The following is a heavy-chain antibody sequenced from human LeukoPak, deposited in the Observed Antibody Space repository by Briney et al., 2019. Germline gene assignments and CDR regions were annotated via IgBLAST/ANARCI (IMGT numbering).Heavy chain of an antibody. D-gene: IGHD2-2*01. CDR2: IYTSGST. J-gene: IGHJ4*02. CDR1: GGSISSYY. CDR3: ARDLDCGSTSCYPPY. Sequence: SETLSLTCTVSGGSISSYYWSWIWQPAGKGLEWIGRIYTSGSTNYNPSLKSRITISVDKSKNQFSLKLSSVTAADTAVYYCARDLDCGSTSCYPPYWGQGTLVTVSS. V-gene: IGHV4-4*07.